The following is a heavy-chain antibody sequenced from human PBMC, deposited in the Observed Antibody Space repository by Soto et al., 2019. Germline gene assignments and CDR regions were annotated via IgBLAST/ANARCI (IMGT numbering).Heavy chain of an antibody. CDR3: ARCRAPGIAVAGRRGWFDP. D-gene: IGHD6-19*01. CDR2: INHSGST. Sequence: NPSETLSLTCAVYGGSFSGHYWGWIRQPPGKGLEWIGEINHSGSTNYNPSLKSRVTISVDTSKNQFSLKLSSVTAADTAVYYCARCRAPGIAVAGRRGWFDPWGQGTLVTVSS. CDR1: GGSFSGHY. V-gene: IGHV4-34*01. J-gene: IGHJ5*02.